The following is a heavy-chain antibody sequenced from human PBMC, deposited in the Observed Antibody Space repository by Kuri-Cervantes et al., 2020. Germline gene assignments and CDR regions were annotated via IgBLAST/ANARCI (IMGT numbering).Heavy chain of an antibody. J-gene: IGHJ5*02. CDR2: INHSGST. Sequence: ESLKISCAVYGGSFSGYYWSWIRQPPGKGLEWIGEINHSGSTNYNPSLKSRVTISVDTSKNQFSLKLSSVTAAETAVYYCARVSSGCSPWGQGTLVTVSS. V-gene: IGHV4-34*01. CDR3: ARVSSGCSP. CDR1: GGSFSGYY. D-gene: IGHD6-19*01.